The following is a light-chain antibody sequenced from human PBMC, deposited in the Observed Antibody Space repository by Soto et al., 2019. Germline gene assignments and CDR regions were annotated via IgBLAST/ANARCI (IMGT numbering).Light chain of an antibody. J-gene: IGLJ3*02. Sequence: SYELTQPLSVSVALGQTARITCGGNNIGSKNVHWYQRKPGQAPVLVISRDSNRPSGIPERFSGSNSGNTATLTISRAQAGDEADYYCQVWDSSTEVFGGGTKLTVL. V-gene: IGLV3-9*01. CDR1: NIGSKN. CDR2: RDS. CDR3: QVWDSSTEV.